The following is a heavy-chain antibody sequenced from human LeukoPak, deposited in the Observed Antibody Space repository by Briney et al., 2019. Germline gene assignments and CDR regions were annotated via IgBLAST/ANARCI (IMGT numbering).Heavy chain of an antibody. CDR3: ARDRYYDSSGYIHVY. CDR2: IIPILGIA. V-gene: IGHV1-69*04. Sequence: ASVKVSCKASGYTFTSYGISWVQQAPGQGLEWMGRIIPILGIANYAQKFQGRVTITADKSTSTAYMELSSLRSEDTAVYYCARDRYYDSSGYIHVYWGQGTLVTVSS. CDR1: GYTFTSYG. D-gene: IGHD3-22*01. J-gene: IGHJ4*02.